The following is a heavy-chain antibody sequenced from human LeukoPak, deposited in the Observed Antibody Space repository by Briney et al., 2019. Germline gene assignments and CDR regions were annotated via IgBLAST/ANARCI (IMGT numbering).Heavy chain of an antibody. D-gene: IGHD6-13*01. CDR1: EYTFTDYA. CDR2: INAGNGNT. Sequence: ASVKVSCKASEYTFTDYAINWVRQAPGQRLEWMGWINAGNGNTKYSQRFQGRVTITRDTSASTAYMELSSLRSEDTAVYYCASSWEEFFDYWGQGTLVTVSS. V-gene: IGHV1-3*01. J-gene: IGHJ4*02. CDR3: ASSWEEFFDY.